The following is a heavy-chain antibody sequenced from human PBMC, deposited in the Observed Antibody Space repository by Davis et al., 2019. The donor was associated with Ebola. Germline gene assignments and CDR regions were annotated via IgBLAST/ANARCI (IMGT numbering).Heavy chain of an antibody. CDR1: GGTFSSYA. CDR3: AKEILWFGELLGFDY. V-gene: IGHV1-69*10. D-gene: IGHD3-10*01. Sequence: SVKVSCKASGGTFSSYAISWVRQAPGQGLEWMGGIIPILGIANYAQKFQGRVTITADKSTSTAYMELSSLRSEDTAVYYCAKEILWFGELLGFDYWGQGTLVTVSS. J-gene: IGHJ4*02. CDR2: IIPILGIA.